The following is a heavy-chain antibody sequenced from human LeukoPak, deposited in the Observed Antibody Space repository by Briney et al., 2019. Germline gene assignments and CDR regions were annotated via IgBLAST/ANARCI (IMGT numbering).Heavy chain of an antibody. D-gene: IGHD3-22*01. V-gene: IGHV1-2*02. Sequence: ASVKVSCKASGYTFTGYYMHWVRQAPGQGLEWMGWINPNSGGTNYAQKFQGRVTMTRDTSISTAYMELSRLRSDDTAVYYCARVMAGENYYDSSGYYHPAAFFDYWGQGTLVTVSS. CDR3: ARVMAGENYYDSSGYYHPAAFFDY. CDR2: INPNSGGT. J-gene: IGHJ4*02. CDR1: GYTFTGYY.